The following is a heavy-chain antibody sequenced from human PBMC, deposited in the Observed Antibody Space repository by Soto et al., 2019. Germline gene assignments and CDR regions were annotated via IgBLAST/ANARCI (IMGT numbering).Heavy chain of an antibody. D-gene: IGHD5-18*01. CDR1: GYTLTELS. Sequence: ASVKVSCKVSGYTLTELSMDWVRQAPGKGLEWMGGFDPEDGETIYAQKFQGRVTMTEDTSTDTAYMELSSVRSEDTAVYYCAPRRGSYGRWYFDIWGERTIVTVS. CDR3: APRRGSYGRWYFDI. CDR2: FDPEDGET. J-gene: IGHJ3*02. V-gene: IGHV1-24*01.